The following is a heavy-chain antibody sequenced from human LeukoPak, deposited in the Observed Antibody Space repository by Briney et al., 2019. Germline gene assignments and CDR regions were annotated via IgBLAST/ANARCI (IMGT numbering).Heavy chain of an antibody. J-gene: IGHJ5*02. D-gene: IGHD2-2*01. CDR3: ARDVCSSTSCWFDP. V-gene: IGHV1-69*06. Sequence: SVKVSCKASGGTFSSYAVSWVRQAPGQGLEWMGGIIPIFGTANYAQKFQGRVTITADKSTSTAYMELSSLRSEDTAVYYCARDVCSSTSCWFDPWGQGTLVTVSS. CDR1: GGTFSSYA. CDR2: IIPIFGTA.